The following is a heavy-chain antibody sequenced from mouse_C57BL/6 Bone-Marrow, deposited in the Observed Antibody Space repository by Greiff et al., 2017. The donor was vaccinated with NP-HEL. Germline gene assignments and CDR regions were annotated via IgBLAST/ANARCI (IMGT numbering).Heavy chain of an antibody. CDR2: INPNNGGT. CDR3: ARGGLRFYYAMDY. J-gene: IGHJ4*01. D-gene: IGHD3-1*01. CDR1: GYTFTDYN. V-gene: IGHV1-22*01. Sequence: EVQLQQSGPELVKPGASVKMSCKASGYTFTDYNMHWVKQSHGKSLEWIGYINPNNGGTSYNQKFKGKATLTVNKSSSTAYMELRSLTSEDSAVYYCARGGLRFYYAMDYWGQGTSVTVSS.